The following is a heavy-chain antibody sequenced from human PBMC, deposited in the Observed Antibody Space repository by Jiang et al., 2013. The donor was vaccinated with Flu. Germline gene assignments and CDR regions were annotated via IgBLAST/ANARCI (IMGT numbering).Heavy chain of an antibody. CDR2: IIPILTIT. D-gene: IGHD4-17*01. Sequence: VQLVESGAEMKKPGSSVKVSCKASGGPFSNCTIGWVRQAPGQGLEWMGGIIPILTITNFAQKFQGRVSITADKSAMTVYMELSGLRSDDTAVYYCARVPNDHGDFWFDPWGQGTLVTVSS. CDR3: ARVPNDHGDFWFDP. CDR1: GGPFSNCT. V-gene: IGHV1-69*09. J-gene: IGHJ5*02.